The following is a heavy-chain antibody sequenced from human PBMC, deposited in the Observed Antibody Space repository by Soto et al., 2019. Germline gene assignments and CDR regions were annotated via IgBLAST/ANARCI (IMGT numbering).Heavy chain of an antibody. D-gene: IGHD3-22*01. CDR2: ISYDGSNK. V-gene: IGHV3-30-3*01. CDR3: ARGPYDSSGYQDF. J-gene: IGHJ4*02. Sequence: QVQLVESGGGVVQPGRSLRLSGAASGFTFSSYAMHWVRQAPGKGLEWVAVISYDGSNKYYADSVKGRFTISRDNSKNTLYLQMNSLRAEDTAVYYCARGPYDSSGYQDFWGQGTLVTVSS. CDR1: GFTFSSYA.